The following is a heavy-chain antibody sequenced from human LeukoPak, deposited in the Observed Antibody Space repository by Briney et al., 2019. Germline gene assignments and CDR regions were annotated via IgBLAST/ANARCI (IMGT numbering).Heavy chain of an antibody. CDR1: GYTFTSYD. V-gene: IGHV1-8*01. J-gene: IGHJ6*02. D-gene: IGHD6-6*01. Sequence: ASVKVSCKASGYTFTSYDINWVRQATGQGFEWMGRMNPNSGNTGYAQKFQGGVTMTRNTSISTAYMELSSLRSEDTAVYYCARSDEYSSSSRYSGMDVWGQGTTVTVSS. CDR2: MNPNSGNT. CDR3: ARSDEYSSSSRYSGMDV.